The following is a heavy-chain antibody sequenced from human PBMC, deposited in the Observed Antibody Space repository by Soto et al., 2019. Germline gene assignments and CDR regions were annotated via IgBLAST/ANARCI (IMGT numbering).Heavy chain of an antibody. CDR1: GFTFSDYY. D-gene: IGHD6-13*01. J-gene: IGHJ4*02. CDR3: ARFGAAAGSDY. CDR2: ISSSSSYT. V-gene: IGHV3-11*05. Sequence: QVQLVESGGGLVKPGGSLRLSCAASGFTFSDYYMSWIRQDPGKGLEWVSYISSSSSYTNYADSVKGRFTISRDNAKKSLYLQMNRLRAEDTAVYYCARFGAAAGSDYWGQGTLVTVSS.